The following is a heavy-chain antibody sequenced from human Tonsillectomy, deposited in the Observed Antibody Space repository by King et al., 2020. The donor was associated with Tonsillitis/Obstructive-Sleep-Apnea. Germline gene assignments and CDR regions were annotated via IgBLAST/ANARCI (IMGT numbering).Heavy chain of an antibody. Sequence: LQLQESGPGLVKPSETLSLTCTVSGGSISSYYWSWIRQPPGKGLEWIGYIYYSGRTNYNPSLKSRVTISVDTSKNQFSLKLSSVTAADTAVYYCARRVAATGEYYFDYWGQGTLVTVSS. CDR1: GGSISSYY. CDR3: ARRVAATGEYYFDY. CDR2: IYYSGRT. V-gene: IGHV4-59*01. D-gene: IGHD2-15*01. J-gene: IGHJ4*02.